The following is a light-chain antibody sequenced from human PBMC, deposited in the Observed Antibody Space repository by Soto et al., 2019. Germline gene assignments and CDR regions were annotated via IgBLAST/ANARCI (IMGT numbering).Light chain of an antibody. CDR2: GAS. J-gene: IGKJ1*01. V-gene: IGKV3-20*01. CDR1: QSISSSY. Sequence: EIVLTQSPGTRSLSPGKRATLSCRASQSISSSYLAWYQQRPGQAPRLLIYGASSRATGIPDRFSGSGSGTEFTLTISRLEPEDFAVYYCQQYGSSSWTFGQGTKV. CDR3: QQYGSSSWT.